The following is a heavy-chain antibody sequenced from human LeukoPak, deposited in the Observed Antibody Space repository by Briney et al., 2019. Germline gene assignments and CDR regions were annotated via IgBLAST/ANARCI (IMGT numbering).Heavy chain of an antibody. CDR3: AKVLYSRVAGTVWDY. D-gene: IGHD6-19*01. Sequence: PGGSLRLSCAASGFTFSSYGMHWVRQAPGKGLEWVAFIRYDGSNKYYADSAKGRFTISRDNSKNTLYLQMNSLRAEDTAVYYCAKVLYSRVAGTVWDYWGQGTLVTVSS. V-gene: IGHV3-30*02. J-gene: IGHJ4*02. CDR1: GFTFSSYG. CDR2: IRYDGSNK.